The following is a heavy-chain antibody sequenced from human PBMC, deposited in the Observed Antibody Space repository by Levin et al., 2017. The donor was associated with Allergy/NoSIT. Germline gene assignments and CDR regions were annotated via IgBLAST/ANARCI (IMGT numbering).Heavy chain of an antibody. D-gene: IGHD2-15*01. J-gene: IGHJ4*02. V-gene: IGHV3-33*01. CDR1: GVTFSSYG. Sequence: GESLKISCTASGVTFSSYGMHWVRQAPGKGLEWVAVIWYDGSNKYYADSVKGRFTISRDNSKNTLYLQMNSLRAEDTAVYYCARDPAATDYFDYWGQGTLVTVSS. CDR3: ARDPAATDYFDY. CDR2: IWYDGSNK.